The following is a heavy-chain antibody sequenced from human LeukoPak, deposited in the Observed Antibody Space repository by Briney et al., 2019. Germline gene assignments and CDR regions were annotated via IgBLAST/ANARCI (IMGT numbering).Heavy chain of an antibody. Sequence: SVKVSCKASGGTFSSYAISWVRQAPGQGLEWMGGIIPIFGTANYAQKFQGRVTITSDESKSTAYMELSSLRSEDTAVYYCARDRAGGFSMDVWGKGTTVTVSS. J-gene: IGHJ6*03. CDR2: IIPIFGTA. CDR3: ARDRAGGFSMDV. D-gene: IGHD3-10*01. CDR1: GGTFSSYA. V-gene: IGHV1-69*13.